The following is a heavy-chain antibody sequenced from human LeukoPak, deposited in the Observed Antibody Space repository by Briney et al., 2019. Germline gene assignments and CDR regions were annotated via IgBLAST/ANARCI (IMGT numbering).Heavy chain of an antibody. J-gene: IGHJ6*04. Sequence: GASVKVSCKASGGTFSSYAISWVRQAPGQGLEWMGGIIPIFGTANYAQKFQGRVTITADESTSTAYMELSSLRSEDTAVYYCGRVREGQWLRSKAYYYGMDVWGKGPTVSVPS. V-gene: IGHV1-69*13. CDR1: GGTFSSYA. D-gene: IGHD5-12*01. CDR2: IIPIFGTA. CDR3: GRVREGQWLRSKAYYYGMDV.